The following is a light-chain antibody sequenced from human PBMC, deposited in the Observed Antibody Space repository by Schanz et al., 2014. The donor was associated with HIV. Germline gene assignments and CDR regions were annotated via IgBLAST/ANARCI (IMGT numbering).Light chain of an antibody. CDR2: WAS. V-gene: IGKV4-1*01. CDR3: QQYYSTPWT. Sequence: DIVMTQFRDSLTVSLGERATINCESSHNLLHPSSNKNYLAWYQQKPGQPPKLLISWASTRDSGVPDRFTGSGSVTDFTLTISSLQAEDVAVYYCQQYYSTPWTFGQGTKVEIK. CDR1: HNLLHPSSNKNY. J-gene: IGKJ1*01.